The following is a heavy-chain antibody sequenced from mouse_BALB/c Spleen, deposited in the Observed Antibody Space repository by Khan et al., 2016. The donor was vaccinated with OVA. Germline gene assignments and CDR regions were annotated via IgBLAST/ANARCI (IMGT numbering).Heavy chain of an antibody. CDR1: GYTFSSYW. CDR3: ARPGSPY. D-gene: IGHD4-1*01. V-gene: IGHV1-9*01. J-gene: IGHJ3*01. Sequence: QVQLQQSGAELMKPGASVKISCKATGYTFSSYWIEWVKQRPGHGLEWIGEILPGSGSTNYNEKFKGKGTFTADTSSNTAYMQLSSLTSEDSAVEYCARPGSPYWGQGTLVTVSA. CDR2: ILPGSGST.